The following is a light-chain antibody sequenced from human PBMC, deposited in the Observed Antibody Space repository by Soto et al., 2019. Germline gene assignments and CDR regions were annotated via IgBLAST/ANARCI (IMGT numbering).Light chain of an antibody. Sequence: DIVMTQSPLSLPVTPGEPASISCRSSQSLLQSNGYNYLDWYLQKPGQSPQLLIYLGSNRASGVPDRFSGSGSGTDFTLKISRVEAEDVGVYYCMQALQTPYTFGQGTKLEIE. CDR3: MQALQTPYT. CDR1: QSLLQSNGYNY. V-gene: IGKV2-28*01. J-gene: IGKJ2*01. CDR2: LGS.